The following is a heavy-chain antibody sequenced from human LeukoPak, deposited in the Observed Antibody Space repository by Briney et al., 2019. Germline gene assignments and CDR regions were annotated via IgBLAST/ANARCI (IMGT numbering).Heavy chain of an antibody. CDR1: GFTFSNYG. D-gene: IGHD3-22*01. V-gene: IGHV3-30*18. Sequence: GRSLRLSCAASGFTFSNYGIHWGRQAPGKGLEWVAVISYDGSNKYYAESVKGRFTISRDNSKNTLSLQMNSLRAEDTAVYYCAKGYGFDSSGSEHYFENWGQGTLVTVSS. CDR3: AKGYGFDSSGSEHYFEN. CDR2: ISYDGSNK. J-gene: IGHJ4*02.